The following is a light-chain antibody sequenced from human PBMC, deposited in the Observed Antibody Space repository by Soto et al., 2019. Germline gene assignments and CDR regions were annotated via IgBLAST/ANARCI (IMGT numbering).Light chain of an antibody. Sequence: EIVLTQSPAILSMSPGERATLSCRASQSVSSYLAWYQQKPGQAPRLLIYDASNRATGIPARFSGSGSGTDFTLTISSLEPEDFAVYYCQQRSDWPSAFGQGTKLEI. CDR2: DAS. V-gene: IGKV3-11*01. CDR1: QSVSSY. CDR3: QQRSDWPSA. J-gene: IGKJ2*01.